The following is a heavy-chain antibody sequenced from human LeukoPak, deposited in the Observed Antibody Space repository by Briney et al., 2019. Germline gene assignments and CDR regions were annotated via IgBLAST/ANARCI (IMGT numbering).Heavy chain of an antibody. J-gene: IGHJ4*02. CDR3: AKDLWGAVTVY. V-gene: IGHV3-23*01. D-gene: IGHD2-21*02. Sequence: GGSLRLSCAASGFTFSSYAMSWVRQAPGKGLEWVPAISGSGGSTYYADSVKGRFTISRDNSKNTLYLQMNSLRAEDTAVYYCAKDLWGAVTVYWGQGTLVTVSS. CDR2: ISGSGGST. CDR1: GFTFSSYA.